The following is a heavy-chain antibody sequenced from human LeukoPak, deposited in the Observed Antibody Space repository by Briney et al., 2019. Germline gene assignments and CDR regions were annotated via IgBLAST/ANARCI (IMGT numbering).Heavy chain of an antibody. J-gene: IGHJ4*02. Sequence: PSETLSLTCAVSGGAIDRNNWWSWVRQPPGKGLEWIGEIYRTGRTNYNPSLKSRATISVDKSKNQVSLKVNSVTAADTAVYYCTKDPLAAIETLDYWGQGALVTVSS. D-gene: IGHD2-2*01. CDR3: TKDPLAAIETLDY. V-gene: IGHV4-4*02. CDR2: IYRTGRT. CDR1: GGAIDRNNW.